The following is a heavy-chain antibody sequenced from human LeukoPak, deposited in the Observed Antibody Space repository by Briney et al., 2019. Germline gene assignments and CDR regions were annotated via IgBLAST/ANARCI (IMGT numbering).Heavy chain of an antibody. D-gene: IGHD2-8*01. V-gene: IGHV3-74*01. CDR1: GFNLGTYW. J-gene: IGHJ4*02. CDR3: GVLTLNPG. Sequence: PGGSLRLSCAASGFNLGTYWMHWVRQAPGKGLVWVSRISYDGSNANYADFVKGRFTISRDNAKNTLYLQMNSLRAEDTAAYYCGVLTLNPGWGQGTLVSVSS. CDR2: ISYDGSNA.